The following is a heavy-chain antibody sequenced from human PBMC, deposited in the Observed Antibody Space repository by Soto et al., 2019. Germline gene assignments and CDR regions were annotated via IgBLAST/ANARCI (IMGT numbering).Heavy chain of an antibody. CDR2: ILYTGYT. CDR3: ARERGEWFGDFLPHGWFGH. J-gene: IGHJ5*02. Sequence: SETLSLTCTVSGGSISDYYWSWIRQPPGKGLEWIGYILYTGYTNYNPSLKSRITISIDTSRNQFSLRLSSVTAADTAVYYCARERGEWFGDFLPHGWFGHCRHLTLVPVSS. V-gene: IGHV4-59*01. CDR1: GGSISDYY. D-gene: IGHD3-10*01.